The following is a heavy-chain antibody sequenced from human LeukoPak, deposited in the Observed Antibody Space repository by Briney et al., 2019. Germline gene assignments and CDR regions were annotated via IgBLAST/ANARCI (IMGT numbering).Heavy chain of an antibody. J-gene: IGHJ6*03. Sequence: GRSLRLSCATSGFTFSSYGMHWVRQAPGKGLEWVAVIWYDGSNKYYADSVKGRFTISRDNSKNTLYLQMNSLRTEDTAVYYCARGDYYDSSGYYYSYYYMDVWGKGTTVTVSS. CDR1: GFTFSSYG. CDR3: ARGDYYDSSGYYYSYYYMDV. D-gene: IGHD3-22*01. V-gene: IGHV3-33*01. CDR2: IWYDGSNK.